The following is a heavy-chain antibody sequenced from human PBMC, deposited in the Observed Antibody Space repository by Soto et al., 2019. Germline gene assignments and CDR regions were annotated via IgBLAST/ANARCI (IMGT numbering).Heavy chain of an antibody. V-gene: IGHV3-11*06. CDR3: TRGGGGGLFEH. Sequence: KPGGSLRLSCAISGFPFSDYYMSWIRQAPGKGLEWLSHISPKSTYRNYADSVKGRFTISRDNTKSSLFLQMNSLGVEDTAVYYCTRGGGGGLFEHWGQGVLVTVSS. CDR1: GFPFSDYY. J-gene: IGHJ4*02. D-gene: IGHD2-21*01. CDR2: ISPKSTYR.